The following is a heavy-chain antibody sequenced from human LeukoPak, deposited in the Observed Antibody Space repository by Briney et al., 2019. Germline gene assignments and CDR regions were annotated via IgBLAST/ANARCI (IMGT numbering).Heavy chain of an antibody. V-gene: IGHV3-23*01. CDR3: AKEPGNISAGY. CDR2: ISGTGGST. J-gene: IGHJ4*02. D-gene: IGHD2/OR15-2a*01. Sequence: SGGSLRLSCAASGFTFSNYAMIRVRQAPGKGLEWVSLISGTGGSTYYGDSVKGRFTISRDNSKNTLYLQMNSLRAEDTAVYYCAKEPGNISAGYWGQGILVTVSS. CDR1: GFTFSNYA.